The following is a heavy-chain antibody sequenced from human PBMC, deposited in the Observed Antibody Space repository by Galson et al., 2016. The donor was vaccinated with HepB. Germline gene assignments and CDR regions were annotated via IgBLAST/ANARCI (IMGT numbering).Heavy chain of an antibody. V-gene: IGHV4-38-2*02. Sequence: SETLYLTCTVSGYSIITGFYWAWIRQSPGQGLEWIATLHHTGNTYHNPSLKSRAGISVDTSRNRFSLHQMSLSAADTALYYCARVRGSGCRGGFDSWGQGTLVTVSS. J-gene: IGHJ4*02. D-gene: IGHD6-25*01. CDR3: ARVRGSGCRGGFDS. CDR1: GYSIITGFY. CDR2: LHHTGNT.